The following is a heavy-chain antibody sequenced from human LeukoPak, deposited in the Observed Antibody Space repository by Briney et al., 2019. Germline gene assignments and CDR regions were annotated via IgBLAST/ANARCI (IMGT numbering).Heavy chain of an antibody. V-gene: IGHV3-64*01. CDR2: ISSNGGST. D-gene: IGHD3-3*01. CDR3: ARAQTTYYDFWSGYFDY. Sequence: PGGSLRLSCAASGFTYSSYAMHWVRQAPGKGLEYVSAISSNGGSTYYANSVKGRFTISRDNSKNTLYLQMNSLRAEDTAVYYCARAQTTYYDFWSGYFDYWGQGTLVTVSS. CDR1: GFTYSSYA. J-gene: IGHJ4*02.